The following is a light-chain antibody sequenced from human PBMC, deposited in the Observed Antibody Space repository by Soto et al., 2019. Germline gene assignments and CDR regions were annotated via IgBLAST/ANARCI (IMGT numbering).Light chain of an antibody. CDR1: SSNIGSNY. Sequence: QSVLTQPPSASGTPGQRVTISCSGSSSNIGSNYVYWYQQLPGTAPKLLIYRNNQRPSGVPDRFSGSKSGTSASLAISGLRSEDEADYYCAAWDDSLSCPEWVFGGGTKLTVL. CDR3: AAWDDSLSCPEWV. CDR2: RNN. V-gene: IGLV1-47*01. J-gene: IGLJ3*02.